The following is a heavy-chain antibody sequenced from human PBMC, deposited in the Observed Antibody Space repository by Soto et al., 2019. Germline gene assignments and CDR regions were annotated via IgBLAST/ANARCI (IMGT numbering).Heavy chain of an antibody. CDR3: AKADSNYAGRFSYYYMDV. CDR1: GYTFTSYG. CDR2: ISAYNGNT. J-gene: IGHJ6*03. V-gene: IGHV1-18*01. D-gene: IGHD4-4*01. Sequence: GASVKVSCKASGYTFTSYGISWVRQAPGQGLEWMGWISAYNGNTNYAQKFQGKVTMTTDTSTSTAYMELRSLRSDDTAVYYCAKADSNYAGRFSYYYMDVWGNGTLVTVSS.